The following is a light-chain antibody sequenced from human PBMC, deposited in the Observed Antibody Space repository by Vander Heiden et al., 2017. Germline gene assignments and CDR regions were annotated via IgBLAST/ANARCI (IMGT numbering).Light chain of an antibody. CDR1: QSISSW. V-gene: IGKV1-5*03. CDR2: KAS. Sequence: DIQMTQSPSTLSASVGVRVTIPSRASQSISSWLAWYRQKPGKAPKLLIYKASSLESGVPSRFSGSGSGTEFTLTISSLQPDDFATYYCQQYNSPSLTFGQGTKVEIK. J-gene: IGKJ1*01. CDR3: QQYNSPSLT.